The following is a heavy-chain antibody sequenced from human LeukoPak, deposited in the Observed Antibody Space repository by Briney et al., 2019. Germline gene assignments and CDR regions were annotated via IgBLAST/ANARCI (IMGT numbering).Heavy chain of an antibody. J-gene: IGHJ3*02. CDR3: ARDRDSSGYYDAFDI. V-gene: IGHV4-59*01. D-gene: IGHD3-22*01. CDR2: IYYSGST. CDR1: GGSISSYY. Sequence: PSETLSLTCTVSGGSISSYYWSWIRQPPGKGLEWIGYIYYSGSTNYNPSLKSRVTISVDTSKNQFSLKLSSVTAADTAVYYCARDRDSSGYYDAFDIWGQGTMVTVSS.